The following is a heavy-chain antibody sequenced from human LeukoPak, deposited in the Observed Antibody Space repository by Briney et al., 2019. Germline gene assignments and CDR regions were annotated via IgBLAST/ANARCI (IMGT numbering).Heavy chain of an antibody. Sequence: SETLSLTCNVSGASFESHYWTWIRQTPDKRLEWIGYYFDTGSTDYNPSLKSRVTMSVDRSKNQSFLSLKSVTAADTAVYYCVRTGWELLTTWGPGTPVTVSS. J-gene: IGHJ4*02. CDR1: GASFESHY. CDR3: VRTGWELLTT. D-gene: IGHD4-23*01. V-gene: IGHV4-59*11. CDR2: YFDTGST.